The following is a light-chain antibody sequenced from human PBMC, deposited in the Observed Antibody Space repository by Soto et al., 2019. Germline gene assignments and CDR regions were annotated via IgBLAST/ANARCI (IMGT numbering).Light chain of an antibody. Sequence: QSVLTQSPSASASLGASVKLTCTLSSGHSNYAIAWHQQQSEKGPRYLMKLNSDGSHSKGDGIPDRFSGSSSGAERYLTISSLQSEDEAYYFCQTWGSGIVVFGGGSKLTLL. J-gene: IGLJ2*01. CDR1: SGHSNYA. CDR3: QTWGSGIVV. V-gene: IGLV4-69*01. CDR2: LNSDGSH.